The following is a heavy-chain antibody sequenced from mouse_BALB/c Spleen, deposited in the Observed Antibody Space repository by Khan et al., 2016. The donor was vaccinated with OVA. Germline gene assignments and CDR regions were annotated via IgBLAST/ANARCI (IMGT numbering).Heavy chain of an antibody. CDR1: GYIFTSYW. V-gene: IGHV1-76*01. D-gene: IGHD3-2*02. J-gene: IGHJ2*01. CDR3: ARDEALYRFDH. CDR2: IYPGTDNS. Sequence: QMQLEESGAELVRPGASVKLSCKTSGYIFTSYWIHWVKQRSGQGLEWIARIYPGTDNSYYNEKFKDKATLTADKSSSTAYMQLSSLTSEDSDVYFCARDEALYRFDHWGQGTTLTVSS.